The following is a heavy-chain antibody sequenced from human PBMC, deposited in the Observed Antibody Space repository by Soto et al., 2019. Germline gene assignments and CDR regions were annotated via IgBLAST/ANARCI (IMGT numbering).Heavy chain of an antibody. D-gene: IGHD4-17*01. J-gene: IGHJ4*02. Sequence: EVQLLESGGGLVQPGGSLRLSFAASGFTFSSYAMSWVRQAPGKGLEWVSAISGSGGSTYYADSVKGRFTISRDKSKNTLNLQMNSLRAEDTAVYYYAKDTGDTVRFFDYWGQGTLVTVSS. V-gene: IGHV3-23*01. CDR1: GFTFSSYA. CDR2: ISGSGGST. CDR3: AKDTGDTVRFFDY.